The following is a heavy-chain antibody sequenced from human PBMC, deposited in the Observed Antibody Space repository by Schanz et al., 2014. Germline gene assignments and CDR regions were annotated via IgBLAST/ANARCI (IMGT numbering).Heavy chain of an antibody. CDR1: GGTLDTYK. Sequence: QDQLLQSGAAVKKPGSSVRVSCKASGGTLDTYKIAWVRQVPGQGLEWMGRIIPFLAVSNYAQDFQGRVTFTADRATCTVPMDMRSMRSEDTGLYFCASAGRGYACPLNSCPMYVWGQGTTVVVSS. CDR2: IIPFLAVS. J-gene: IGHJ6*02. CDR3: ASAGRGYACPLNSCPMYV. D-gene: IGHD2-15*01. V-gene: IGHV1-69*02.